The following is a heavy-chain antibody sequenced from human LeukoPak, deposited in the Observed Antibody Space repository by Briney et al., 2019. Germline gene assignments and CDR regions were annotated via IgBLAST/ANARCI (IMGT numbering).Heavy chain of an antibody. Sequence: PGGSLRLSYAASGFAFNNYWMSWVRQAPGKGLEWVANIKLDGSEKYYVDSVKGRFTISRDNAKNSLYLQMNSLRAEDTAVYYCARVGVYSSVPGFDYWGQGTLVTVSS. J-gene: IGHJ4*02. CDR2: IKLDGSEK. V-gene: IGHV3-7*01. CDR3: ARVGVYSSVPGFDY. CDR1: GFAFNNYW. D-gene: IGHD6-19*01.